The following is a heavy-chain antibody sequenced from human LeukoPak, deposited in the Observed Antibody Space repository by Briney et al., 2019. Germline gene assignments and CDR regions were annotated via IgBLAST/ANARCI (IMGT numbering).Heavy chain of an antibody. CDR1: GGSINSYY. CDR2: IYPSRST. V-gene: IGHV4-4*09. D-gene: IGHD6-13*01. J-gene: IGHJ4*02. CDR3: ARHVPRVPAAAGAAAFDY. Sequence: PSVTLSLTYTVSGGSINSYYWSWLRQPPGKGLEWIGYIYPSRSTNHNPSLKSRFTIPINTSRNQFFLKLSSVTAADTAVYYCARHVPRVPAAAGAAAFDYWGQGTLVTVSS.